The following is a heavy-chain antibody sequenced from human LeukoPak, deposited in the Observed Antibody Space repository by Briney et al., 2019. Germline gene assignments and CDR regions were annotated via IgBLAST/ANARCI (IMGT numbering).Heavy chain of an antibody. CDR1: GYTFTSYY. Sequence: GASVKVSCKASGYTFTSYYMHWVRQAPGQGLEWMGIINPSGGSTSYAQKLQGRVTMTTDTSTSTAYMELRSLRSDDTAVYYCARDGNYDFWSGYSHAEYFQHWGQGTLVTVSS. D-gene: IGHD3-3*01. J-gene: IGHJ1*01. V-gene: IGHV1-46*01. CDR3: ARDGNYDFWSGYSHAEYFQH. CDR2: INPSGGST.